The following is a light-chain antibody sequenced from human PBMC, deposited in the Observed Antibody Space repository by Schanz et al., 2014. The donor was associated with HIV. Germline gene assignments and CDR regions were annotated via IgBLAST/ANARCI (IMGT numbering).Light chain of an antibody. CDR2: GAS. CDR1: QSVSSSY. V-gene: IGKV3-20*01. CDR3: QQYYRTPWT. J-gene: IGKJ1*01. Sequence: EIVLTQSPGTLSLSPGERATLSCRASQSVSSSYLAWYQQKPGQAPRLLISGASSRAAGIPDRFSGGVSGTDFTLTISSLQPEDVAVYYCQQYYRTPWTFGQGTKVEIK.